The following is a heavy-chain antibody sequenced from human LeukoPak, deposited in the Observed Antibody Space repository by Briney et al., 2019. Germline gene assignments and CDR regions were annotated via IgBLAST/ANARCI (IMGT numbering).Heavy chain of an antibody. CDR1: GYTFTGYY. J-gene: IGHJ4*02. Sequence: ASVKVSCKASGYTFTGYYMHWVRQAPGQGLEWMGWINPNSGGTNYAQKFRGRVTMTRDTSISTAYMELSRLRSDDTAVYYCARVLIVGNSSGWGYWGQGTVVTVSS. V-gene: IGHV1-2*02. CDR3: ARVLIVGNSSGWGY. CDR2: INPNSGGT. D-gene: IGHD6-19*01.